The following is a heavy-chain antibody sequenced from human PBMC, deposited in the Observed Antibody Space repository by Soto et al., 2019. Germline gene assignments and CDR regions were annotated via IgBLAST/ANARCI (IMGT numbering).Heavy chain of an antibody. V-gene: IGHV3-21*01. Sequence: EVQLVESGGGLVKPGGSLRLSCAASGFTFSSYSMNRVRQAPGKGLEWVSSISSSSSYIYYADSVKGRFTISRDNAKNSLYLQMNSLRAEDTAVYYCARPCGGDCYDEDDAFDIWGQGTMVTVSS. CDR1: GFTFSSYS. D-gene: IGHD2-21*02. CDR3: ARPCGGDCYDEDDAFDI. J-gene: IGHJ3*02. CDR2: ISSSSSYI.